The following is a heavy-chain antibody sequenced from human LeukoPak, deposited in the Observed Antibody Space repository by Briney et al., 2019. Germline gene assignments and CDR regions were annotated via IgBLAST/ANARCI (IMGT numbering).Heavy chain of an antibody. D-gene: IGHD6-6*01. J-gene: IGHJ4*02. CDR2: IYDGGSNT. CDR3: AGHGSSSG. CDR1: GFTFSANA. V-gene: IGHV3-23*01. Sequence: PGGSLRLSCGAPGFTFSANALSWVRQAPGKGLEWVSTIYDGGSNTNYADSVKGRFTISRDNSKNTLYLQMNSLRAEDTAVYYCAGHGSSSGWGQGTLVTVSS.